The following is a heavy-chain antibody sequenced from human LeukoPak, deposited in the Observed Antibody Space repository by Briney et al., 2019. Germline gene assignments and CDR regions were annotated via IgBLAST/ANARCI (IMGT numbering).Heavy chain of an antibody. J-gene: IGHJ4*02. CDR1: DGSITSYF. CDR2: IYTSGST. Sequence: PSETLSLTCTVSDGSITSYFWSWIRQPAGKGLEWIGRIYTSGSTNYNPSLKSRVTMSVDTSKNQFSLKLSSVTAADTAVYYCARAGVGYSYGFDYWGQGTLVTVSS. V-gene: IGHV4-4*07. D-gene: IGHD5-18*01. CDR3: ARAGVGYSYGFDY.